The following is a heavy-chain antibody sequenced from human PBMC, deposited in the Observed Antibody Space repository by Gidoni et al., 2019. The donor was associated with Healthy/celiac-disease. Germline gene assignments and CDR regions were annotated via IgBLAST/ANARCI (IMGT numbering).Heavy chain of an antibody. CDR1: GGSISSSSYY. Sequence: QLQLQESGPGLVKPSETLSLTCTVSGGSISSSSYYWGWIRQPPGKGLAWIGSIYYSGSTYYNPSLKSRVTISVDTSKNQFSLKLSSVTAADTAVYYCARQPNKLGYCSSTSCYGGPFGYWGQGTLVTVSS. V-gene: IGHV4-39*01. CDR2: IYYSGST. CDR3: ARQPNKLGYCSSTSCYGGPFGY. D-gene: IGHD2-2*01. J-gene: IGHJ4*02.